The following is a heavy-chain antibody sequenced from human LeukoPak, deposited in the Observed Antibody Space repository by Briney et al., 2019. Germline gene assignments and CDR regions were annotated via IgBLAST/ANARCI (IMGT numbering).Heavy chain of an antibody. J-gene: IGHJ4*02. CDR1: GFTLDSYA. D-gene: IGHD3-10*01. Sequence: GGSLRLSCEGSGFTLDSYAMSWVRQSPGKGLEWVSAVTGTGGNTYHADSVKDRFTISRDNSKNTVYLQMNSLRAEDTAIYYCAKVHGSGSYRFDFWGQGTLVTVSP. CDR3: AKVHGSGSYRFDF. CDR2: VTGTGGNT. V-gene: IGHV3-23*01.